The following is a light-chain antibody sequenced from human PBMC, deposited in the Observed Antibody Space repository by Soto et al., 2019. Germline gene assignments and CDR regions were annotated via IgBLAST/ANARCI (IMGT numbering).Light chain of an antibody. V-gene: IGLV1-44*01. J-gene: IGLJ1*01. CDR1: SSNIGSNT. CDR2: SNN. CDR3: GTWDDSLFSFV. Sequence: QSVLTQPPSASGTPGQRVTISCSGSSSNIGSNTVNWYQQLPGTAPKLLIYSNNQRPSGVPDRFSGSKSGTSASLAISGLQSGDEAVYYCGTWDDSLFSFVFGPGTKVTVL.